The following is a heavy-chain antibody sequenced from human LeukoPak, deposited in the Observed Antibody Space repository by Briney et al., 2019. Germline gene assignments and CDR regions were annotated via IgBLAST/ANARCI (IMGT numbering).Heavy chain of an antibody. Sequence: SETLSLTCTVSGGSISSSSYYWGWIRQPPGKGLEWIGSIYYSGSTYYNPSLKSRVTISVDTSKNQFSLKLSSVTAADTAVYYCARDRGYSYGGRYYYYGMDVWGQGTTVTVSS. CDR3: ARDRGYSYGGRYYYYGMDV. D-gene: IGHD5-18*01. CDR2: IYYSGST. V-gene: IGHV4-39*07. CDR1: GGSISSSSYY. J-gene: IGHJ6*02.